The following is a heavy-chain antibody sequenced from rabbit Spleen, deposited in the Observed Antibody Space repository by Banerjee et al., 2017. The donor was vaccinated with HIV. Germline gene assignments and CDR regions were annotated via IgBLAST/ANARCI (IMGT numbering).Heavy chain of an antibody. CDR2: IYGGNNDNT. CDR3: ARDTGSSFSSYGMDL. J-gene: IGHJ6*01. D-gene: IGHD8-1*01. Sequence: QSLEESGGDLVKPGGTLTLTCKASGFTISSAYWMNWVRQAPGKGLEWIARIYGGNNDNTGYASWAKGRFTISKSSSTTATLQMTSLTAADTATYFCARDTGSSFSSYGMDLWGPGTLVTVS. V-gene: IGHV1S40*01. CDR1: GFTISSAYW.